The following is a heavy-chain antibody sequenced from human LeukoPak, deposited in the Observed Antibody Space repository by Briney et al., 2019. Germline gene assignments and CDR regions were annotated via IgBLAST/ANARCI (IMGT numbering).Heavy chain of an antibody. Sequence: PGGSLRLSCAASGFTFSSYEMNWVRQAPGKGLEWVSAISGSGSTTYYAESVKGRFTISRDNSKNTLYLQMNSLRADDTAVYYCAKKVIGYCSGGSCYYDYWGQGTLVTVSS. V-gene: IGHV3-23*01. CDR3: AKKVIGYCSGGSCYYDY. D-gene: IGHD2-15*01. CDR1: GFTFSSYE. J-gene: IGHJ4*02. CDR2: ISGSGSTT.